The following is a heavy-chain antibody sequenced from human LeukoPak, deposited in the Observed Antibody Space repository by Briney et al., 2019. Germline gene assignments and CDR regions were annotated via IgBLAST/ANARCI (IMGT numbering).Heavy chain of an antibody. CDR1: GGTFSSYA. D-gene: IGHD6-13*01. Sequence: ASVKVSCKASGGTFSSYAISWVRQAPGQGLEWMGRIIPILGIANYAQKFQGIVTITADKSTSTAYMELSSLRSEDTAVYYCARDVIAAAGARFDYWGQGTLVTVSS. CDR2: IIPILGIA. CDR3: ARDVIAAAGARFDY. J-gene: IGHJ4*02. V-gene: IGHV1-69*04.